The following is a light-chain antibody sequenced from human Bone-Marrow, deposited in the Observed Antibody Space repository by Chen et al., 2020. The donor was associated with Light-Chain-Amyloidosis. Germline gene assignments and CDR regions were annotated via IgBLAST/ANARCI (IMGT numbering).Light chain of an antibody. J-gene: IGLJ2*01. V-gene: IGLV3-25*03. Sequence: SSELPPPPSVSVSPGQTARITCSGDDLPTKYAYWYQQKPGPAPVLVIHRDTERPSGISERFSGSSSGTTATLTISGVQAEDEADYHCQSADSSGTYEVIFGGGTKLTVL. CDR3: QSADSSGTYEVI. CDR1: DLPTKY. CDR2: RDT.